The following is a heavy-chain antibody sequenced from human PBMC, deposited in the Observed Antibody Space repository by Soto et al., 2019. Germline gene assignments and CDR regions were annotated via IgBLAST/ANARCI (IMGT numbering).Heavy chain of an antibody. V-gene: IGHV1-8*01. J-gene: IGHJ4*02. Sequence: ASVKVSCKASGYTFTSYDINWVRQATGQGLEWMGWMNPNSGNTGYAQKFQGRVTMTRNTSISTAYMELSSLRSEDTAVYYCASLGGGYDYGGADYWGQGILVTVSS. CDR3: ASLGGGYDYGGADY. CDR1: GYTFTSYD. D-gene: IGHD5-12*01. CDR2: MNPNSGNT.